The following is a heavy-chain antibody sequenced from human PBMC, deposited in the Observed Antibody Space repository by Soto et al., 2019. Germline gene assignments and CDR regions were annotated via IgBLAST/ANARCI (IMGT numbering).Heavy chain of an antibody. Sequence: EVQLVESGGDLVQPGGSLRLSCAASGFTVSSTYMTWVRQAPGKGLEGVSVIYSSGTTYYADSVKGRFTLSRDNSKNTLYLQMNSLRAEDTAVYYCGRNYYNDYWGQGTLVTVSS. V-gene: IGHV3-66*01. CDR3: GRNYYNDY. J-gene: IGHJ4*02. CDR1: GFTVSSTY. CDR2: IYSSGTT.